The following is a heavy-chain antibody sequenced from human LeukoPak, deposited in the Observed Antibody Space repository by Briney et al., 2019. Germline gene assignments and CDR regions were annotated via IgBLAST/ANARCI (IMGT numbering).Heavy chain of an antibody. J-gene: IGHJ4*02. CDR2: ISSSGSTI. Sequence: GGSLRLSCAASGFTFSDYYMSWIRQAPGEGRGWVSYISSSGSTIYYADSVKGRFTSSRDNAKNSLYLQMNRLRAEDTAVYYCARAGGYSYGSDYWGQGTLVTVSS. CDR1: GFTFSDYY. D-gene: IGHD5-18*01. V-gene: IGHV3-11*01. CDR3: ARAGGYSYGSDY.